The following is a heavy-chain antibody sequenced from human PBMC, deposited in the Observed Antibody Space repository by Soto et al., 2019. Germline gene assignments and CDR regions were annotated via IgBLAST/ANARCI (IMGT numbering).Heavy chain of an antibody. CDR2: INAGNGNT. D-gene: IGHD2-8*01. J-gene: IGHJ4*02. V-gene: IGHV1-3*01. CDR1: GYTFTRHP. CDR3: ARRPNTPALDD. Sequence: ASVKVSCKASGYTFTRHPIHWVRQAPGQRLEWMGWINAGNGNTKYSQKFQGRVTISRDTSASTVYMEVSSLRSEDLAVYYCARRPNTPALDDWGLGTLVTVSS.